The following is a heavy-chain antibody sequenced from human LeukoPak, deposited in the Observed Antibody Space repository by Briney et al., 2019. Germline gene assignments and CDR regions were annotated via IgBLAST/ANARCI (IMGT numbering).Heavy chain of an antibody. CDR3: VKDFVRYNIQFDY. CDR2: ISGGGAGT. D-gene: IGHD1-1*01. J-gene: IGHJ4*02. V-gene: IGHV3-23*01. Sequence: GGSLRLSCAASGLSFSFYAMSWVRQAPGKGLEWVSSISGGGAGTYYADSVRGRFTISRDNSKNTLYLQMNSLRAEDTALYYCVKDFVRYNIQFDYWGQGALVTVSS. CDR1: GLSFSFYA.